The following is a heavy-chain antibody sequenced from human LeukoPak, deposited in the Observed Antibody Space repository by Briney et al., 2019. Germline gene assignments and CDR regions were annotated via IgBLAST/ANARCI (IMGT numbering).Heavy chain of an antibody. CDR2: ISSSSSYI. J-gene: IGHJ6*02. CDR3: ARAIHNYYDSSGYYSPLYYYGMDV. Sequence: PGGSLRLSCAASGFTFSSYSMNWVRQAPGKGLEWVSSISSSSSYIYYADSVKGRCTISRDNAKNSLYLQMNSLRAEDTAVYYCARAIHNYYDSSGYYSPLYYYGMDVWGQGTTVTVSS. V-gene: IGHV3-21*01. D-gene: IGHD3-22*01. CDR1: GFTFSSYS.